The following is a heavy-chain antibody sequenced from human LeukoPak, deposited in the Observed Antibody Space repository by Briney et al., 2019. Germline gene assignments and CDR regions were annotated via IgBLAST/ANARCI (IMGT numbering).Heavy chain of an antibody. J-gene: IGHJ4*02. CDR1: GGSFSGYY. CDR3: ARLWGYSSGWYMTPS. V-gene: IGHV4-34*01. CDR2: INHSGST. Sequence: PSETLSLTCAVYGGSFSGYYWSWIRQPPGKGLEWIGEINHSGSTNYNPPLKSRVTISVDTSKNQFSLKLSSVTAADTAVYYCARLWGYSSGWYMTPSWGQGTLVTVSS. D-gene: IGHD6-19*01.